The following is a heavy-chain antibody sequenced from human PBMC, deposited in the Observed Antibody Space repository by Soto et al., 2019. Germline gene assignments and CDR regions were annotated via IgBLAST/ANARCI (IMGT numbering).Heavy chain of an antibody. Sequence: QITLKESGPPLVKPTQPITLTCNFSGFSLRTRGEAVGWFRQTPGKALVWLALMYWDEDKWYLPSLKSRLTILDDYFKTKLVPTLTNMDAVDTCTFFWAHRPRGYAYYFVFWGQETLVSVPS. J-gene: IGHJ4*02. V-gene: IGHV2-5*02. CDR3: AHRPRGYAYYFVF. CDR2: MYWDEDK. D-gene: IGHD5-12*01. CDR1: GFSLRTRGEA.